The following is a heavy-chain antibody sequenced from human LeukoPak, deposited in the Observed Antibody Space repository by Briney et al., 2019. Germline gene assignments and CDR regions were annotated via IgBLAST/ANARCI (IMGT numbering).Heavy chain of an antibody. D-gene: IGHD3-9*01. CDR2: IYYSGST. CDR3: ARVDILTGYCFDY. CDR1: GGSISSGGYY. J-gene: IGHJ4*02. V-gene: IGHV4-31*03. Sequence: SETLSLTCTVSGGSISSGGYYWSWLRQHPGKGLEWIGYIYYSGSTYYNPSLKSRVTISVDTSKNQFSLKLSSVTAADTAVYYCARVDILTGYCFDYWGQGTLVTVSP.